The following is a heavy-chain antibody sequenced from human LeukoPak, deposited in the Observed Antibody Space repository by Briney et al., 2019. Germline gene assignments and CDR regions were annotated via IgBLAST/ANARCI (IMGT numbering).Heavy chain of an antibody. CDR3: ARDPDFTNLGYSYGDY. D-gene: IGHD5-18*01. J-gene: IGHJ4*02. CDR1: GYTFTSYG. V-gene: IGHV1-18*01. CDR2: ISAYNGNT. Sequence: ASVKVSCKASGYTFTSYGISWVRQAPGQGLEWMGWISAYNGNTNYAQKLQGRVAMTTDTSTSTAYMELRSVRSDDTAVYYCARDPDFTNLGYSYGDYWGQGTLVTVSS.